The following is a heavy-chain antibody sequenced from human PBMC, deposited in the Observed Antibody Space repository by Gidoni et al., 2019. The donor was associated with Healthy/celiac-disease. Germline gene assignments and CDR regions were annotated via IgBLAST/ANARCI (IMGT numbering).Heavy chain of an antibody. CDR2: IYYSGST. V-gene: IGHV4-39*01. CDR3: ASHYDYVWGSYRLFDY. J-gene: IGHJ4*02. CDR1: GGSISSSSYY. Sequence: QLQLQESGPGLVKPSETLSLTCTVSGGSISSSSYYWGWIRQPPGKGLEWIGSIYYSGSTYYNPSLKRRVTISVDTSKNQFSLKLSSVTAADTAVYYCASHYDYVWGSYRLFDYWGQGTLVTVSS. D-gene: IGHD3-16*02.